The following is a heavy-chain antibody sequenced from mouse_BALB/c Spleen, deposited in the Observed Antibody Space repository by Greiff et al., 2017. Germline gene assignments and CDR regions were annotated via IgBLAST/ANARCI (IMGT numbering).Heavy chain of an antibody. CDR3: AREDGITYARDY. J-gene: IGHJ4*01. CDR1: GFSLTSYG. Sequence: VKVVESGPGLVAPSQSLSITCTVSGFSLTSYGVHWVRQPPGKGLEWLGVIWAGGSTNYNSALMSRLSINKDNSKSQVFLKMNSLQTDDTAMYYWAREDGITYARDYGGQGTSVTVSS. CDR2: IWAGGST. D-gene: IGHD1-1*01. V-gene: IGHV2-9*02.